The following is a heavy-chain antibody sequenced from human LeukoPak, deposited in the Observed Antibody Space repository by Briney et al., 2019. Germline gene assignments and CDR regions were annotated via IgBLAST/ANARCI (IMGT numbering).Heavy chain of an antibody. V-gene: IGHV4-39*01. D-gene: IGHD2-15*01. J-gene: IGHJ4*02. CDR2: IYYSGTT. CDR3: ARLVPPGGGDCTGSNCHTVYYFDY. Sequence: PSETLSLTCPVSGGSITSSSSYWGWIRQPPGKGLEWIGAIYYSGTTYYNPSLKSRVTISIDAAKNQFSLMLTSVTAADTAVYYCARLVPPGGGDCTGSNCHTVYYFDYWGQGTLVTVSS. CDR1: GGSITSSSSY.